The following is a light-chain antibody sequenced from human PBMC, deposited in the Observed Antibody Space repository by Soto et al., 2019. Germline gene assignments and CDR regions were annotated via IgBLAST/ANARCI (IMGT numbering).Light chain of an antibody. V-gene: IGKV3-11*01. J-gene: IGKJ3*01. CDR1: QSISSY. CDR3: QRCRLWPFS. Sequence: EIVLTQSPATLSLSPGERATLSCRASQSISSYLAWYQQKPDQAPRLLIYDASNRATGIPARFSGSGSGTDFTLTISSLEPEDFAVYCSQRCRLWPFSFGPGTKVDI. CDR2: DAS.